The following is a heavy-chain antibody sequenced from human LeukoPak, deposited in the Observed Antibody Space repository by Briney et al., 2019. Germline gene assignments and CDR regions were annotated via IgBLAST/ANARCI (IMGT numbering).Heavy chain of an antibody. Sequence: SETLSLTCAVSGASISSRNYWGWIRPPPGKGLEWIGTFSNGATYYTPSLKSRVTISIDTSRNEFSLKLSSVTAADTAVYYCARDSNSRRFGYWGQGTLVAVSS. J-gene: IGHJ4*02. CDR1: GASISSRNY. D-gene: IGHD4-11*01. CDR3: ARDSNSRRFGY. V-gene: IGHV4-38-2*02. CDR2: FSNGAT.